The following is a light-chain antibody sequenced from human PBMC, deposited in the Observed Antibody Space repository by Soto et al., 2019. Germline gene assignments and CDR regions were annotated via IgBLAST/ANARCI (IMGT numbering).Light chain of an antibody. Sequence: EIVLTQSPGTLSLSPGERATLSCRASQSVSSSSLAWYQQKPGQAPRLLIYGASSRATGIPDRFSGSGSGTDLTLTMSRLEPEDFAVFYCQQYGSSPYIFGQGTKLEIK. CDR3: QQYGSSPYI. CDR2: GAS. V-gene: IGKV3-20*01. J-gene: IGKJ2*01. CDR1: QSVSSSS.